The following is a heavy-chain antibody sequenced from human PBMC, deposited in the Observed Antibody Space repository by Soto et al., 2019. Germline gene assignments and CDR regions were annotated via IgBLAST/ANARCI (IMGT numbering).Heavy chain of an antibody. V-gene: IGHV1-69*02. Sequence: QVQLVQSGAEVKKSGSSVKVSCKASGGTFSSYTISWVRQAPGQGLEWMGRIIPILGIANYAQKFQGRVTITADKSTSTAYMGLSSLRSEDTAVYYCARAPGYSYGVDYWGQGTLVTVSS. CDR3: ARAPGYSYGVDY. CDR1: GGTFSSYT. CDR2: IIPILGIA. D-gene: IGHD5-18*01. J-gene: IGHJ4*02.